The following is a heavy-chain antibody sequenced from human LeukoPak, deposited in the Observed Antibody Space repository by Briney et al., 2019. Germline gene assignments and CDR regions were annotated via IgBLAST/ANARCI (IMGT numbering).Heavy chain of an antibody. J-gene: IGHJ5*02. Sequence: SETLSLTCTVSGCSISSSSYYWGCLPQPPGKELEWIVSIHYTGSNYYNPSLKSRVTISVDTSKNQFSLKLSSVTAADTAVYYCARSYYYGSGSYYQNWFDTWGQGTLVTVSS. D-gene: IGHD3-10*01. CDR2: IHYTGSN. V-gene: IGHV4-39*01. CDR1: GCSISSSSYY. CDR3: ARSYYYGSGSYYQNWFDT.